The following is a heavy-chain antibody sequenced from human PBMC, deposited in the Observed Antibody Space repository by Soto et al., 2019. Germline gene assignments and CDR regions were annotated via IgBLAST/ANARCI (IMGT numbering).Heavy chain of an antibody. CDR3: AKTTVNTGDFQH. V-gene: IGHV4-31*03. CDR2: IYYSGST. D-gene: IGHD4-17*01. J-gene: IGHJ1*01. CDR1: GGSISSGGYY. Sequence: SETLSLTCTVSGGSISSGGYYWSWIRQHPGKGLEWIGYIYYSGSTYYNPSLKSRVTISVDTSKNQFSLKLSSVTAADTAVYYCAKTTVNTGDFQHWGQGTLVTVSS.